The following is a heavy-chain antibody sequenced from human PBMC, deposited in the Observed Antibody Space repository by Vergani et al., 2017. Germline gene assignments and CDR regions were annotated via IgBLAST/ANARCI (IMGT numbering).Heavy chain of an antibody. J-gene: IGHJ2*01. CDR2: IRYDGSNK. Sequence: AQLAESGGGLVQPGQSLRLSCTASGFTTGDYVMSWFRQAPGKGLEWVAFIRYDGSNKYYADSVKGRFTISRDNSKNTLYLQMNSLRAEDTAVYYCAKDFLGYCSGGSCYPGWYFDLWGRGTLVTVSS. D-gene: IGHD2-15*01. V-gene: IGHV3-30*02. CDR1: GFTTGDYV. CDR3: AKDFLGYCSGGSCYPGWYFDL.